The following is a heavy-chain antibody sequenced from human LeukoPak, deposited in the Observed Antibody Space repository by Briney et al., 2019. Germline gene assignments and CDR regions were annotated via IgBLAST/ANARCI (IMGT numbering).Heavy chain of an antibody. V-gene: IGHV4-39*07. Sequence: PSETLSLTCTVSGGSISSSRNYSWGWIRQPPGKGLEWIGSVYYGGNTYYNPSLKSRVTISVDTSNNQFSLRLSSVTAADTAMYYCARGFKDTALIPAAIPYHWFYPWGQGVLVTVS. D-gene: IGHD2-2*02. CDR1: GGSISSSRNYS. J-gene: IGHJ5*02. CDR3: ARGFKDTALIPAAIPYHWFYP. CDR2: VYYGGNT.